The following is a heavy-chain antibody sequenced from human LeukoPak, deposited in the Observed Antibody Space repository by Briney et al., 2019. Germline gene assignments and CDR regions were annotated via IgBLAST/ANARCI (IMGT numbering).Heavy chain of an antibody. CDR2: IKQDGSER. J-gene: IGHJ4*02. Sequence: GGSLRLSCAASGFTFSSYWMSWVRQAPGKGLEWVANIKQDGSERYYVDSVKGRFTISRDNAKNSLYLQMNSLRAEDTAVYYCASLAVLRFLEWLPLDYWGQGTLVTVSS. D-gene: IGHD3-3*01. CDR3: ASLAVLRFLEWLPLDY. CDR1: GFTFSSYW. V-gene: IGHV3-7*01.